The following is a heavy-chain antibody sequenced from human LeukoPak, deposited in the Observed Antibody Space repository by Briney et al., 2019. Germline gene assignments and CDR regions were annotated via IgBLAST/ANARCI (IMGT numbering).Heavy chain of an antibody. Sequence: GRSLRLSCTASGFIFSDYDMHWVRQAPGKGLEWVAVILDDGFNKYYADSVKGRFTISRDSSTNTLSLQMNSLRPEDTAVYYCAKDGRLYFADYLDYWGQGSLVTVSS. CDR2: ILDDGFNK. D-gene: IGHD2/OR15-2a*01. CDR1: GFIFSDYD. V-gene: IGHV3-30*18. CDR3: AKDGRLYFADYLDY. J-gene: IGHJ4*02.